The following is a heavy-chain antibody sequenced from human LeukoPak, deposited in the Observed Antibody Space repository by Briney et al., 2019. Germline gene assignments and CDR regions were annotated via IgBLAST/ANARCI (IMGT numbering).Heavy chain of an antibody. D-gene: IGHD1-26*01. Sequence: GGSLRLSCAVSGFTVSSNYMSWVRQAPGKGLEWVSVIYSGGSTYYADSVKGRFTISIHNSKNPLYLKMNTLRAGDTAVYYCARNSGRYQYHYWGQGTLVTVSS. V-gene: IGHV3-53*04. J-gene: IGHJ4*02. CDR3: ARNSGRYQYHY. CDR2: IYSGGST. CDR1: GFTVSSNY.